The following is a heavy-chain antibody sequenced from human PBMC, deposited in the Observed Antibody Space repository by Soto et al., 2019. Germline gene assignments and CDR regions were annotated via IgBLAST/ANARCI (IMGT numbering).Heavy chain of an antibody. V-gene: IGHV4-59*08. D-gene: IGHD6-13*01. J-gene: IGHJ6*03. CDR3: ARADGYSSSWYYYYYMDV. CDR2: IYYSGST. CDR1: GGSISSYC. Sequence: PSETLSLTCTVSGGSISSYCWSWIRQPPGKGLEWIGYIYYSGSTNYNPSLKSRVTISVDTSKNQFSLKLSSVTAADTAVYYCARADGYSSSWYYYYYMDVWGKGTTVTVSS.